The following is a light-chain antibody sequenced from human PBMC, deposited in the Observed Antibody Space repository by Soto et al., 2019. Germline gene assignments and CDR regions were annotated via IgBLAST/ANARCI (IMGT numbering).Light chain of an antibody. V-gene: IGKV3-20*01. J-gene: IGKJ1*01. CDR1: LSINKDY. Sequence: EVVLTQSPGTLSLSPGERATLSCRANLSINKDYLAWYQQKTGQAPRLLIYAASSRATGIPDRFSGGGSGIDFTLTIGRLEPEDYAVYYCQQYGSAPRTFGQGTKVEVK. CDR3: QQYGSAPRT. CDR2: AAS.